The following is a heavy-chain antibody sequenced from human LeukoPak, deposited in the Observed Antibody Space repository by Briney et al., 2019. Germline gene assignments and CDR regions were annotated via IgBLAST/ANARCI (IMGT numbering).Heavy chain of an antibody. CDR1: GFTFSSYG. CDR2: IRYDGSNK. CDR3: ATEFGGAAAGGAPLDP. D-gene: IGHD6-13*01. J-gene: IGHJ5*02. V-gene: IGHV3-30*02. Sequence: GGSLRLSCAASGFTFSSYGMHWVRQAPGKGLEWVAFIRYDGSNKYYADSVKGRFTISRDNSKNTLYLQMNSLRAEDTAVYYCATEFGGAAAGGAPLDPWGQGTLVTVSS.